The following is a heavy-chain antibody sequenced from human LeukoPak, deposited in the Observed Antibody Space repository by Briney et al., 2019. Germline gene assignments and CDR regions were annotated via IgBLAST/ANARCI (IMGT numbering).Heavy chain of an antibody. Sequence: GGSLRLSCAASGFTFDDYAMHWVRQAPGKGLEWVSGISWNSGSIGYADSVKGRFTISRDNAKNSLYLQMNSLRAEDTALYYCAIGDVLLWFGEFQHWGQGTLVTVSS. V-gene: IGHV3-9*01. J-gene: IGHJ1*01. CDR3: AIGDVLLWFGEFQH. D-gene: IGHD3-10*01. CDR2: ISWNSGSI. CDR1: GFTFDDYA.